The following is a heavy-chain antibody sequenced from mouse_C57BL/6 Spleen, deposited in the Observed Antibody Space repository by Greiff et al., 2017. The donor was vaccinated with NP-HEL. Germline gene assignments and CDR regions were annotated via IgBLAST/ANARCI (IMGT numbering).Heavy chain of an antibody. CDR2: IYPGDGDT. CDR1: GYAFSSYW. CDR3: ARRYYGSESHNWYFDV. V-gene: IGHV1-80*01. D-gene: IGHD1-1*01. J-gene: IGHJ1*03. Sequence: QVHVKQSGAELVKPGASVKISCKASGYAFSSYWMNWVKQRPGQGLEWIGQIYPGDGDTNYNGKFKGKATLTADQSSSTAYMQLSSLTSEDSAVYFWARRYYGSESHNWYFDVWGTGTTVTVSS.